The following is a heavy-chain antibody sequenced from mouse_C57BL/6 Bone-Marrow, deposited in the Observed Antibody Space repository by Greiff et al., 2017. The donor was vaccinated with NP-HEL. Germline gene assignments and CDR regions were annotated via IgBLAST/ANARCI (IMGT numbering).Heavy chain of an antibody. V-gene: IGHV1-50*01. CDR2: IDPSASYT. D-gene: IGHD2-3*01. J-gene: IGHJ2*01. CDR3: ARGWLLQDYFDY. Sequence: QVQLQQPGAELVKPGASVKLSCKASGYTFTSYWMQWVKQRPGQGLEWIGEIDPSASYTNYNQKFKGKATFTVDTSSSTAYMQLSSLTSEDSAVYYCARGWLLQDYFDYWGQGTTLTVSS. CDR1: GYTFTSYW.